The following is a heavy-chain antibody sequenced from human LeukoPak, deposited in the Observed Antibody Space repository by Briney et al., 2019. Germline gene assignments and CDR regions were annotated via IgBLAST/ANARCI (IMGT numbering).Heavy chain of an antibody. CDR1: GFTFSSYA. V-gene: IGHV3-23*01. CDR2: ISGSGGST. J-gene: IGHJ4*02. Sequence: PGGSLRLSCAASGFTFSSYAMSWVRQAPGKGLEWVSAISGSGGSTYYADSVKGRFTISRDNSKNTLYLQMNSLRAEDTAVYYCAKDSTYYGSGSYYNNWGQGTLVTVSS. D-gene: IGHD3-10*01. CDR3: AKDSTYYGSGSYYNN.